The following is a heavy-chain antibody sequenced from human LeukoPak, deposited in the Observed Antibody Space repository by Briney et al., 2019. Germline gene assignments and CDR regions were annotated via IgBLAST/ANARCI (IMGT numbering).Heavy chain of an antibody. Sequence: SETLSLTCTVSGGAISSSNWWSWVRQPPGKGLEWIGEIFHGGSTNYNPSLKSRVTISVDTSKNQFSLKLSSVTAADTAVYYCARNAVPGYFDYWGQGTLVSVSS. CDR2: IFHGGST. CDR3: ARNAVPGYFDY. D-gene: IGHD3-10*01. J-gene: IGHJ4*02. CDR1: GGAISSSNW. V-gene: IGHV4-4*02.